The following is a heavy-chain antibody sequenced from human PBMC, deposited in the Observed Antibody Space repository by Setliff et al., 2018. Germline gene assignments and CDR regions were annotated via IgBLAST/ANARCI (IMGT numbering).Heavy chain of an antibody. CDR3: ATVYCVFTNCHKGRLDY. CDR1: GFTFSSYA. Sequence: PGESLKISCAASGFTFSSYAMSWVRQAPGKGLEWVSAISGSGGSTYYADSVKGRFTISRDNSRNTLYLQMNSLRVEDTAIYYCATVYCVFTNCHKGRLDYWGQGTLVTVSS. V-gene: IGHV3-23*01. CDR2: ISGSGGST. J-gene: IGHJ4*02. D-gene: IGHD2-21*01.